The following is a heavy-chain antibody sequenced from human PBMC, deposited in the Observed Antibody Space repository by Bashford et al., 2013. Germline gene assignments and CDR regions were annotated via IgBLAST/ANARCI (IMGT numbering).Heavy chain of an antibody. CDR3: ARDLRGFGYEFHF. CDR2: INHSGST. Sequence: SVDPVPPPALSMWVRSVVTTGAGSASPHGRGLEWIGEINHSGSTNYNPSLKSRVTISVDTSKNQFSLKLTSVTAADTAVYYCARDLRGFGYEFHFWGPGTLVTVSS. J-gene: IGHJ4*02. CDR1: WVRSVVTT. V-gene: IGHV4-34*01. D-gene: IGHD5-18*01.